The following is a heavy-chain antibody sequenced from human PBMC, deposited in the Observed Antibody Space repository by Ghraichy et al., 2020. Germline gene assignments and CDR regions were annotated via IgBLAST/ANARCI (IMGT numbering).Heavy chain of an antibody. V-gene: IGHV3-30-3*01. J-gene: IGHJ4*02. CDR1: EFTFSSYV. CDR2: ISHDGNNK. Sequence: GESLNISCAASEFTFSSYVMHWVRQAPGKGLEWVAVISHDGNNKYYADSVKGRFTISRDNSKNTLYLQMNSLRAEDTAVYYCARNLWSLGHWSGYSFDCWGQGTLVTVSS. D-gene: IGHD3-3*01. CDR3: ARNLWSLGHWSGYSFDC.